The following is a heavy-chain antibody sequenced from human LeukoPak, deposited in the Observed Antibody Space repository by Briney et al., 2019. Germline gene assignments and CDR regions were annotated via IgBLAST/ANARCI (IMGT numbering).Heavy chain of an antibody. J-gene: IGHJ5*02. D-gene: IGHD3-3*01. CDR3: ARRDYDFWSGYNNWFDP. CDR1: GYTFTSYG. V-gene: IGHV1-18*01. Sequence: GASVKVSCKASGYTFTSYGISWVRQAPGQGLEWMGWISAYNGNTNYAQKLQGRVTMSTDTSTSTAYMELRSLISDDTAVYYCARRDYDFWSGYNNWFDPWGQGTLVTVSS. CDR2: ISAYNGNT.